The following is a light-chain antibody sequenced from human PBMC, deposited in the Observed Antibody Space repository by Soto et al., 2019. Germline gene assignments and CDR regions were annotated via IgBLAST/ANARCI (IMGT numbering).Light chain of an antibody. Sequence: QSVLTQPPSASGSPGQSVAISCTGTSNDVGRYNYVSWYQQHPGKAPKLIIYEVTKRPSGVPDRFSGSKSGNTASLTVSGLQADDEADYYCASYAGSSSIFGGGTKLTVL. V-gene: IGLV2-8*01. CDR1: SNDVGRYNY. CDR3: ASYAGSSSI. CDR2: EVT. J-gene: IGLJ2*01.